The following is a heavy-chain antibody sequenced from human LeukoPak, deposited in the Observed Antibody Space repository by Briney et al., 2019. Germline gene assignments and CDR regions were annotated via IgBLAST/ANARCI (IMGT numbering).Heavy chain of an antibody. V-gene: IGHV3-7*03. CDR1: GFTFRSYW. D-gene: IGHD3-10*01. CDR3: ARVTYGSGTYGAFDY. Sequence: GGSLRLSCAASGFTFRSYWMSWVRQAPGKGLEWVADIGRDGRETKYVDSVKGRFSISRDNTKNSLYLQINSLRAEDTAVYYCARVTYGSGTYGAFDYWGQGTLVTVSP. J-gene: IGHJ4*02. CDR2: IGRDGRET.